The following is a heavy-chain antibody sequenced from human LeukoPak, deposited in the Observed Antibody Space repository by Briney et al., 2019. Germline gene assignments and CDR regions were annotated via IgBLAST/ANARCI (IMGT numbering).Heavy chain of an antibody. D-gene: IGHD6-19*01. CDR3: ARGSSGNDYYYYMDV. CDR1: GFIFSSHD. CDR2: ISSSGGTI. V-gene: IGHV3-48*03. J-gene: IGHJ6*03. Sequence: GGSLRLSCSTSGFIFSSHDMNWIRQAPGKGPEWISYISSSGGTIHYADSAEGRFTVSRDNAKNSLYLQMSSLRSEDTAVYYCARGSSGNDYYYYMDVWGKGTTVTVSS.